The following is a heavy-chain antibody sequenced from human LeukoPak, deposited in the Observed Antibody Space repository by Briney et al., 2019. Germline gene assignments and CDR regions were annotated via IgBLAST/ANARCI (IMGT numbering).Heavy chain of an antibody. J-gene: IGHJ4*02. V-gene: IGHV1-18*01. D-gene: IGHD3-3*01. Sequence: ASVKVSCKASGYIFSSYGMSWVRQAPGQGLEWMGWISIYNGNTNHAQKFQDRVTMTTDSSTRTAYMELTSLRFDDTAVYYCARNQRRVGVIQYHFDNWGQGTLVTVPS. CDR3: ARNQRRVGVIQYHFDN. CDR2: ISIYNGNT. CDR1: GYIFSSYG.